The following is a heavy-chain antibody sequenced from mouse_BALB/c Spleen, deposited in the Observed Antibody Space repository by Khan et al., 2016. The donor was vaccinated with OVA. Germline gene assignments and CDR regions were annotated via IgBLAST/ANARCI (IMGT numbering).Heavy chain of an antibody. CDR1: GYTFTSYD. CDR3: ARGGYGGFAS. J-gene: IGHJ3*01. V-gene: IGHV1-85*01. CDR2: MFPGDGST. D-gene: IGHD2-14*01. Sequence: VQLQQPGAELVKPGASVKLSCKASGYTFTSYDINWVRQRPEQGLEWIGWMFPGDGSTKYNENFKGKATLTTDKSSSTAYMQLSRLTSEDSGADFCARGGYGGFASWGQGTLVTVSA.